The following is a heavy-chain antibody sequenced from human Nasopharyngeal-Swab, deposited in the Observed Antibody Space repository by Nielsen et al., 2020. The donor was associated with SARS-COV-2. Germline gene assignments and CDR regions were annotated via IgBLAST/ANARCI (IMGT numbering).Heavy chain of an antibody. CDR3: ARADSSGWFFSD. CDR2: ISSSDSTT. D-gene: IGHD6-19*01. Sequence: VRQAPGKRLEWVSYISSSDSTTYYADSVKGRFTISRDNAKNSLYPQMNSLRVEDTGVYYCARADSSGWFFSDWGRGTLVTVSS. V-gene: IGHV3-48*03. J-gene: IGHJ4*02.